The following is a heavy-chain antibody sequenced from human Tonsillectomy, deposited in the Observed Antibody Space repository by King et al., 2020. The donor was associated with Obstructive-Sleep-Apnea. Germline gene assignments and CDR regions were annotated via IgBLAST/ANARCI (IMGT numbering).Heavy chain of an antibody. CDR2: ISYDGRNK. CDR1: GFTFSSYA. V-gene: IGHV3-30*04. D-gene: IGHD2/OR15-2a*01. CDR3: PREGERCNTIGAFDI. J-gene: IGHJ3*02. Sequence: VQLVESGGGVVQPGRSLRLSCAASGFTFSSYAMHWVRQAPGKGLEWVAFISYDGRNKDYADSVKGRFTISRDNSRNTLYLQMNSLRVEDTAVYYCPREGERCNTIGAFDIWGQGTMVTVSS.